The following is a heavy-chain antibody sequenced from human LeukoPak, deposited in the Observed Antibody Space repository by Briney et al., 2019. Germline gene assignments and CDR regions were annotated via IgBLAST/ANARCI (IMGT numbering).Heavy chain of an antibody. CDR3: ARVEYCGGDCYYFDY. CDR1: GFTFSNYS. D-gene: IGHD2-21*02. CDR2: ISSSSSYI. V-gene: IGHV3-21*01. J-gene: IGHJ4*02. Sequence: GGSLRLSCAASGFTFSNYSMNWVRQAPGKGLEWVSSISSSSSYIYYADSVKGRFTISRDNAKNSLYLQMNSLRAEDTAVYYCARVEYCGGDCYYFDYWGQGTLVTVSS.